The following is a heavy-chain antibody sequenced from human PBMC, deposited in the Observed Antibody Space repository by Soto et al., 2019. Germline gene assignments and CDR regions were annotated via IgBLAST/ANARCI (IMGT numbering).Heavy chain of an antibody. J-gene: IGHJ5*02. CDR1: GGTFSSYA. CDR2: IIPIFGTA. D-gene: IGHD3-16*02. V-gene: IGHV1-69*13. CDR3: ARTAYDYVWGSYRPKNNWFDP. Sequence: GASVKVSCKASGGTFSSYAISWVRQAPGQGLEWMGGIIPIFGTANYAQKFQGRVTITADESTSTAYMELSSLRSEDTAVYYCARTAYDYVWGSYRPKNNWFDPWGQGTLVTVSS.